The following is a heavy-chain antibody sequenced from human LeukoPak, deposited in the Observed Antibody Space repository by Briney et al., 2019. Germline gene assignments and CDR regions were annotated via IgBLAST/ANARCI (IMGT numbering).Heavy chain of an antibody. CDR1: GXSISTYY. CDR3: ARRVTGRGTYYFDY. CDR2: IYYSGNT. Sequence: KPSETLSLTFTVSGXSISTYYWTWIRQPPGKGLEWIGYIYYSGNTNYNPALKSRVTISLDTSKNQFSLKLNSVTGADTAVYYCARRVTGRGTYYFDYWGQGSLVTVSS. V-gene: IGHV4-59*08. D-gene: IGHD3-16*01. J-gene: IGHJ4*02.